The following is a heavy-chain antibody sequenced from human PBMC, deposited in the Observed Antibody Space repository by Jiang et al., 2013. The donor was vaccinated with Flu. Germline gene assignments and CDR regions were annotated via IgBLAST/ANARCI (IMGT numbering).Heavy chain of an antibody. V-gene: IGHV4-59*08. CDR3: ARLDCSGGSCYPGDY. CDR2: IYYSGST. D-gene: IGHD2-15*01. Sequence: GPGLVKPSETLSLTCTVSGGSITSYYWSWIRQPPGKGLEWIGYIYYSGSTSYNPSLKSRLTISVDTSNNHFSLKLSSVTAADTAVYYCARLDCSGGSCYPGDYWGQGTLVT. CDR1: GGSITSYY. J-gene: IGHJ4*02.